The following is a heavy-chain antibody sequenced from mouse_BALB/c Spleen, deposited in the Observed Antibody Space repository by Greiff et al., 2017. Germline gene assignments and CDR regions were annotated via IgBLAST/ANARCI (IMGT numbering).Heavy chain of an antibody. CDR1: GFTFSSYA. CDR3: ARKEGPWYFDV. CDR2: ISSGGSYT. Sequence: EVQGVESGGGLVKPGGSLKLSCAASGFTFSSYAMSWVRQSPEKRLEWVAEISSGGSYTYYPDTVTGRFTISRDNAKNTLYLEMSSLRSEDTAMYYCARKEGPWYFDVWGAGTTVTVSS. V-gene: IGHV5-9-4*01. J-gene: IGHJ1*01.